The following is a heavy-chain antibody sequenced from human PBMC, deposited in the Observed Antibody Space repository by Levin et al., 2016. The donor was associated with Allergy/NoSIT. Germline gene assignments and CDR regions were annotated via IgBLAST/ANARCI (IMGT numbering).Heavy chain of an antibody. CDR3: ARYSGIELHFYYGLDV. V-gene: IGHV4-39*01. Sequence: WIRQPPGKGLKWIGSIYYSGNTYYNPSFKSRVAISVDTSKNQFSLKLSSVTAADTAVYYCARYSGIELHFYYGLDVWGQGTTVTVSS. CDR2: IYYSGNT. D-gene: IGHD5-12*01. J-gene: IGHJ6*02.